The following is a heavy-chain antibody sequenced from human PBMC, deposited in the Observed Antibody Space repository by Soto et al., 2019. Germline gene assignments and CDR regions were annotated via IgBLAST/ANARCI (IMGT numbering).Heavy chain of an antibody. CDR2: ISSSGSTI. Sequence: PGGSLRLSCAASGFTFNNYEMNWVRQAPGKGLGWISYISSSGSTIYYADSVEGRFSISRDNAKNSLFLQMNSLRPEDTAVYYCASDVTDPSDDSQYRDPYYYAFDVWGQGTTVTVSS. D-gene: IGHD3-22*01. CDR3: ASDVTDPSDDSQYRDPYYYAFDV. V-gene: IGHV3-48*03. J-gene: IGHJ6*02. CDR1: GFTFNNYE.